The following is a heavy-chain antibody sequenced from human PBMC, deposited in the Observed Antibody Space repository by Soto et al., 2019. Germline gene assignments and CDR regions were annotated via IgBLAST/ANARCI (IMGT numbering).Heavy chain of an antibody. V-gene: IGHV3-21*01. CDR3: ARVGRDGDYFPAYYMDV. J-gene: IGHJ6*03. D-gene: IGHD4-17*01. CDR1: GFTFSSYS. Sequence: EVQLVESGGGLVQPGGSLRLSCAASGFTFSSYSMNWVRQAPGKGLEWVSSISSSSSCIYYANSVKGRFTISRDNAKNSLYLQMNSLRAEDTAVYYCARVGRDGDYFPAYYMDVCGKETKVTVSS. CDR2: ISSSSSCI.